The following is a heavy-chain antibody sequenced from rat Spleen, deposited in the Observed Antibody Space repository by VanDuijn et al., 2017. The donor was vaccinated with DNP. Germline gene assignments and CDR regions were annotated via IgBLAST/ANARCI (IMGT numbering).Heavy chain of an antibody. CDR1: GFTFSDYG. J-gene: IGHJ1*01. CDR3: ARGSSSIYWYFDF. Sequence: EVQLVESGGGLVQPGRSLKLSCAASGFTFSDYGMAWVLQAPTKSLEWVASISYEGSSTWYRDSVKGRFTISRDNAKSTLYLQMDSLRSEDTATYYCARGSSSIYWYFDFWGPGTMVTVSS. D-gene: IGHD1-2*01. V-gene: IGHV5-7*01. CDR2: ISYEGSST.